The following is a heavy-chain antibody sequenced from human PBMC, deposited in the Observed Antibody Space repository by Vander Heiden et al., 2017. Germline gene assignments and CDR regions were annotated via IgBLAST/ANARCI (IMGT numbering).Heavy chain of an antibody. D-gene: IGHD5-18*01. Sequence: EVQLVESGGGPFKSGGSLRLSCAATGFSPGSNRMNWVRQAPGKGLECVSSISSSSSYIYYADSGKGRFTVSRDNARKSLVLEMNSLRTDDTALYYCARGIEGYSYVFDSWGQGTLVTVSS. CDR2: ISSSSSYI. J-gene: IGHJ4*02. CDR3: ARGIEGYSYVFDS. V-gene: IGHV3-21*02. CDR1: GFSPGSNR.